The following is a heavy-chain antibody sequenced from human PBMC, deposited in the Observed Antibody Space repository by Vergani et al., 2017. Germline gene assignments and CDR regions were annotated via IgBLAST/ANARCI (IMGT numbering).Heavy chain of an antibody. V-gene: IGHV1-2*02. J-gene: IGHJ4*02. CDR3: AREQWLPIDYFDY. CDR1: GYSFSSYD. D-gene: IGHD6-19*01. Sequence: QVQLVQSGAEVKKPGASVKVSCRASGYSFSSYDISWVRQATGQGLEWMGWMNPNSGGTNYAQKFQGRVTMTRDTSISTAYMELSRLRSDDTAVYYCAREQWLPIDYFDYWGQGTLVTVSS. CDR2: MNPNSGGT.